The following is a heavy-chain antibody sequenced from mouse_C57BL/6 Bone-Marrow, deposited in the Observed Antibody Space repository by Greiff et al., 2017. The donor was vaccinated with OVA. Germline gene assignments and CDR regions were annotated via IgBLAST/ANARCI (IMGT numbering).Heavy chain of an antibody. V-gene: IGHV1-64*01. CDR2: IHPNSGST. D-gene: IGHD1-1*01. J-gene: IGHJ3*01. CDR1: GYTFTSYW. Sequence: QVQLKQPGAELVKPGASVKLSCKASGYTFTSYWVHWVKQRPGQGLEWIGMIHPNSGSTNYNEKFKSKATLTVDKSSSTAYMQLSSLTSEDSAVYYCARCGSPAWFAYWGQGTLVTVSA. CDR3: ARCGSPAWFAY.